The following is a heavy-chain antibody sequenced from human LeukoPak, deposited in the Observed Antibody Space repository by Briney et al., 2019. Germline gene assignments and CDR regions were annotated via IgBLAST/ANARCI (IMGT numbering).Heavy chain of an antibody. Sequence: GGSLRLSCAASEFTFSSYSMNWVRQAPGKGLEWVSYITNSGNSKSYADSVKGRFTISRDNTKNSLYLQMNGLRAEDTAVYYCAREGGGYEGNYYYYYGMDVWGQGTTVTVSS. V-gene: IGHV3-48*01. CDR3: AREGGGYEGNYYYYYGMDV. CDR1: EFTFSSYS. J-gene: IGHJ6*02. CDR2: ITNSGNSK. D-gene: IGHD5-12*01.